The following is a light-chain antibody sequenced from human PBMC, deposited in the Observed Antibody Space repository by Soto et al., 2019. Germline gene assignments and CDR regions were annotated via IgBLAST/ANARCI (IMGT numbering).Light chain of an antibody. CDR1: QSVSSSY. CDR2: GAS. V-gene: IGKV3D-20*02. Sequence: EIVLTQSPGTLSLSPGERATLSCRASQSVSSSYLAWYQQKPGQAPRLLIYGASGRATGIPDRFSGSGSGTDFTLTISSLESEDSAVYYCQQRSDWPITFGQGTRLDIK. J-gene: IGKJ5*01. CDR3: QQRSDWPIT.